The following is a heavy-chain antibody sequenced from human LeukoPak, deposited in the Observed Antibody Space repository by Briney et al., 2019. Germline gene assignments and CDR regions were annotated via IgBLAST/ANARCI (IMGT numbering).Heavy chain of an antibody. D-gene: IGHD1-26*01. CDR2: ISGSGGST. CDR3: AKGRGSYFYFDY. J-gene: IGHJ4*02. V-gene: IGHV3-23*01. Sequence: GGSLRLSCAASGFTFSDYYMSWVRQAPGKGLEWVSAISGSGGSTYYADSVKGRSTISRDNSKNTLYLQMNSLRAEDTAVYYCAKGRGSYFYFDYWGQGTLVTVSS. CDR1: GFTFSDYY.